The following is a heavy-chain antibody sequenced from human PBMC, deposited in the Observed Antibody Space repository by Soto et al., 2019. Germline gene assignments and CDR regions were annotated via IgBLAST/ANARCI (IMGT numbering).Heavy chain of an antibody. D-gene: IGHD5-18*01. Sequence: PGGSRCLSWAAAGFSAGSCAMRWVRQAPDRVREWVGILWSVVSNKYYEDSVKGRFTNSRDNAKNTLYLQMNDLRAEDTAVYYCARDDRCSYAVRGAFDIWGQGTMVTVSS. J-gene: IGHJ3*02. V-gene: IGHV3-33*01. CDR1: GFSAGSCA. CDR2: LWSVVSNK. CDR3: ARDDRCSYAVRGAFDI.